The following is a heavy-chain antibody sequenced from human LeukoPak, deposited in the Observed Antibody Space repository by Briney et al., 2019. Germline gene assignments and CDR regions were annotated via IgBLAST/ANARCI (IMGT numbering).Heavy chain of an antibody. CDR1: GSSISDPDYF. CDR2: NSGAT. CDR3: ARLSGSPQRLDS. J-gene: IGHJ4*02. V-gene: IGHV4-39*01. D-gene: IGHD1-26*01. Sequence: PSETLSLTCTVSGSSISDPDYFWGWVRQPPGKGPEWIGSNSGATYYHPSLKSRVTISADRPKNQFSLKLRSVTASDTAVYYCARLSGSPQRLDSWGQGTLATVSS.